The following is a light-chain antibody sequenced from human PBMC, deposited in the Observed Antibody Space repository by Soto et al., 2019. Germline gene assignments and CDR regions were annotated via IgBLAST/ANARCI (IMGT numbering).Light chain of an antibody. J-gene: IGKJ4*01. V-gene: IGKV3-11*01. CDR1: QSVGYH. CDR3: QQRSNWPPVT. Sequence: EIVLTQSPATLSLSPGERATLSCRASQSVGYHLAWYQQKPGQAPRLLIYDASNRATGIPARFSGSGSVTDFTLAISSLEPEDFAVYYCQQRSNWPPVTFGGGTKVEIK. CDR2: DAS.